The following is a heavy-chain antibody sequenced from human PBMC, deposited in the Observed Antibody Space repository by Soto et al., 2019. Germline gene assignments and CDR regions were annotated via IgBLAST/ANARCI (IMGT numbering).Heavy chain of an antibody. D-gene: IGHD2-15*01. V-gene: IGHV1-69*04. CDR1: GGTFSNDA. Sequence: SVKVSCKASGGTFSNDAISWVRQAPGQGLEWMGRIIPILGIANYAQKFQGRVTITADKSTSTAYMELSSLRSEDTAVYYCAREGMAGCSGGSCYRDYYYYGMDVWGQGTTVTVSS. CDR3: AREGMAGCSGGSCYRDYYYYGMDV. CDR2: IIPILGIA. J-gene: IGHJ6*02.